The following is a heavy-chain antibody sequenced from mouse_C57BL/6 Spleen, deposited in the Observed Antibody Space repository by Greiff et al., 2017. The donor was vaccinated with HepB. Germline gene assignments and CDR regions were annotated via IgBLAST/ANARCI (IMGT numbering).Heavy chain of an antibody. CDR2: INYDGSST. CDR3: ARDHYYGSSYDYAMDY. CDR1: GFTFSDYY. V-gene: IGHV5-16*01. D-gene: IGHD1-1*01. J-gene: IGHJ4*01. Sequence: DVMLVESEGGLVQPGSSIKLSCTASGFTFSDYYMAWVRQVPEKGLEWVANINYDGSSTYYLDSLKSRFIISRDNAKNILYLQMSSLKSEDTATYYCARDHYYGSSYDYAMDYWGQGTSVTVSS.